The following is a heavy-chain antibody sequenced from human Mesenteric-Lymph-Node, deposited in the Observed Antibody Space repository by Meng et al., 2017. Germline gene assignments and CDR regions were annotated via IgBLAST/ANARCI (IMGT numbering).Heavy chain of an antibody. J-gene: IGHJ4*02. Sequence: QVQLKQWGAEVLKPSETLSPTCAVYGWSLSGYYWSWIRQPPGKGLEWMGEVYHNGVTKYSPSLRSRVVISIDTSKNQFSLNLRSVSAADTAMYYCARGGATPMIIKYWGPGTLVTVSS. V-gene: IGHV4-34*02. CDR2: VYHNGVT. CDR3: ARGGATPMIIKY. CDR1: GWSLSGYY. D-gene: IGHD3-10*01.